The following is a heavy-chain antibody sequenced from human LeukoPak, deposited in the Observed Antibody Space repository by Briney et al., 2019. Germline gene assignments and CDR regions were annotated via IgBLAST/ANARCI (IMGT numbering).Heavy chain of an antibody. D-gene: IGHD1-26*01. J-gene: IGHJ4*02. CDR2: IVVGSGNT. Sequence: SVKVSCKASGFTFTISAMQWVRQARGQRREWIGWIVVGSGNTNYAQKFQERVTITRDMSTSTAYMELSSLRSEDTAVYYCAADRWVGATTFDYWGQGTLVTVSS. CDR3: AADRWVGATTFDY. CDR1: GFTFTISA. V-gene: IGHV1-58*02.